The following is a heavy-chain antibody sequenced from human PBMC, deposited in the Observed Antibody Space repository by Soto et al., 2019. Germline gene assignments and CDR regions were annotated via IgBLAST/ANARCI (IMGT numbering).Heavy chain of an antibody. D-gene: IGHD1-1*01. V-gene: IGHV3-23*01. CDR3: AKSNWNDEGPGH. Sequence: LRLSCAASGFTFSSYATSWVRQAPGKGLEWVSAISGSGGSTYYADSVKGRFTISRGNSKNTLYLQMNSLRAEDTAVYYCAKSNWNDEGPGHWGQGTLVTVSS. CDR2: ISGSGGST. J-gene: IGHJ4*02. CDR1: GFTFSSYA.